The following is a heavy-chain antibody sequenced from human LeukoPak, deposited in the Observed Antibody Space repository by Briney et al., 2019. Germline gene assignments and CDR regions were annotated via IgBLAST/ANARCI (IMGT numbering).Heavy chain of an antibody. CDR1: GYSISSGYY. CDR3: ARLYDYGDCFDY. D-gene: IGHD4-17*01. CDR2: IYHSGST. Sequence: SSETLSLTCTVSGYSISSGYYWGWIRQPPGKGLEWIGSIYHSGSTYYNPSLKSRVTISVDTSKNQFSLKLSSVTAADTAVYYCARLYDYGDCFDYWGQGTLVTVSS. V-gene: IGHV4-38-2*02. J-gene: IGHJ4*02.